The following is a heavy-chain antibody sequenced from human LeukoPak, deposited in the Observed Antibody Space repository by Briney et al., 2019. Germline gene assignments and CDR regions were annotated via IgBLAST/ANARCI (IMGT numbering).Heavy chain of an antibody. D-gene: IGHD2-2*01. Sequence: SETLSLTCTVSGGSISSYYWSWIRQPPGKGLEWIGEINHSGSTNYNPSLKSRVTISVDTSKNQFSLKLSSVTAADTAVYYCARVDQLPRAAFDYWGQGTLVTVSS. CDR1: GGSISSYY. V-gene: IGHV4-34*01. CDR2: INHSGST. CDR3: ARVDQLPRAAFDY. J-gene: IGHJ4*02.